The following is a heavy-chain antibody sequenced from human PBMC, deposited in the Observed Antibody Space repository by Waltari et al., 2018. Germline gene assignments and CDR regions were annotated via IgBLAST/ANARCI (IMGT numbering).Heavy chain of an antibody. CDR3: ARRALDLLGNFDY. J-gene: IGHJ4*02. Sequence: EVQVVQSGAEVKKPGESLKISCKASGYSFTNYWIGWGRQMPGKGLEWMGLICPGDSDNRYSPSFQGQVAISADKSINTADLQWSSLKAADTAMYYCARRALDLLGNFDYWGQGTLVTVSS. D-gene: IGHD3-3*01. V-gene: IGHV5-51*01. CDR1: GYSFTNYW. CDR2: ICPGDSDN.